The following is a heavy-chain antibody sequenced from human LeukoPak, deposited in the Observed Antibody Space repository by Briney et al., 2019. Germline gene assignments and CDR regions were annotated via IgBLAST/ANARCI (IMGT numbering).Heavy chain of an antibody. CDR3: ARDGPPVLLWLAGLDL. Sequence: ASVKVSCKASGYTFTDSDIHWVRQAPGQGLEWMGRINPNSGDPNYPQNFQGRVTMTRDTSISTAYMEMSSLRSDDTAVYYCARDGPPVLLWLAGLDLWGQGTMVTVSS. V-gene: IGHV1-2*06. CDR1: GYTFTDSD. CDR2: INPNSGDP. J-gene: IGHJ3*01. D-gene: IGHD3-10*01.